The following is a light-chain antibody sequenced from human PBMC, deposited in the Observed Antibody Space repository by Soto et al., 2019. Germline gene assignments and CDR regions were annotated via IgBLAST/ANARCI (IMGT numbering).Light chain of an antibody. CDR2: DVS. CDR3: SSCSSSSPYL. CDR1: SSDVGGYNC. V-gene: IGLV2-14*01. Sequence: QSVLIQPASVSGSPGQSITISCTGTSSDVGGYNCVSWYQQHPGKAPKVMIYDVSDRPSGVSSRFSGSKSGNTASLTISGLLSDDEAEYFCSSCSSSSPYLFGTGTKVTVL. J-gene: IGLJ1*01.